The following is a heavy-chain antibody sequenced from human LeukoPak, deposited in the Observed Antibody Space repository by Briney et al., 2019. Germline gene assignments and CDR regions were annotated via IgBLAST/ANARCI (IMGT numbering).Heavy chain of an antibody. D-gene: IGHD3-9*01. Sequence: ASVKVSCKASGYTFTGYYMHWVRQAPGQGLEWMGWINPNSGGTNYAQKFQGRVTMTRDTSISTAYMELSRLRSDDTAVYYCARMILLPGDVLTVPPRGFDYWGQGTLVTVSS. V-gene: IGHV1-2*02. CDR1: GYTFTGYY. J-gene: IGHJ4*02. CDR2: INPNSGGT. CDR3: ARMILLPGDVLTVPPRGFDY.